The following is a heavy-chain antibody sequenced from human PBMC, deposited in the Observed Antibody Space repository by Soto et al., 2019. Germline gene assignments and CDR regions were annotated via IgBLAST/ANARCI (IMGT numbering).Heavy chain of an antibody. V-gene: IGHV4-30-2*01. D-gene: IGHD4-17*01. J-gene: IGHJ3*02. CDR3: ARAERDYGGNSGAFDI. CDR2: IYHSGST. Sequence: QLQLQESGSGLVKPSQTLSLTCAVSGGSISSGGYSWSWIRQPPGKGLEWIGYIYHSGSTYYNPSLKSRVTISVARSKNQFSLKLSSVTAADTAVYYCARAERDYGGNSGAFDIWGQGTMVTVSS. CDR1: GGSISSGGYS.